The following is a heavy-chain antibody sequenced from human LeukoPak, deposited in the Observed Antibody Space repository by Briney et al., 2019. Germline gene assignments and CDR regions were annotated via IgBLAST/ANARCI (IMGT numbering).Heavy chain of an antibody. Sequence: ASVKVSCKASGYTFTGYYMHWVRQAPGQGLEWMGWINPNSGGTNYAQKFQGRVTMTTDTSITTAYMDLTRLRSDDTAVYYCAIGYCSSTRCYWTFDFWGQGTLVTVSS. CDR2: INPNSGGT. CDR3: AIGYCSSTRCYWTFDF. CDR1: GYTFTGYY. V-gene: IGHV1-2*02. J-gene: IGHJ4*02. D-gene: IGHD2-2*03.